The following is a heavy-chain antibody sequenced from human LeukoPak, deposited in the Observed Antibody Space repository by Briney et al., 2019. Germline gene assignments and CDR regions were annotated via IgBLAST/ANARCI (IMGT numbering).Heavy chain of an antibody. Sequence: SETLSLTCTVSGYSISSGYYWGWIRQSPGKGLEWIGSISHSGSTYYNPSLKSRVTILVDTSKNQFSLKLSSVTAADTAVYYCARLPGITIFGVVSSRPKYYFDYWGQGALVTVSS. V-gene: IGHV4-38-2*02. CDR2: ISHSGST. J-gene: IGHJ4*02. CDR1: GYSISSGYY. D-gene: IGHD3-3*01. CDR3: ARLPGITIFGVVSSRPKYYFDY.